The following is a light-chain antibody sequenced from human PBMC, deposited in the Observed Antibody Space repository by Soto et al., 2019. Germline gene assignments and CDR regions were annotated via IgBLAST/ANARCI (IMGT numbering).Light chain of an antibody. V-gene: IGLV7-46*01. CDR3: LLYYSGLRV. CDR2: DTS. CDR1: TGAVTSGHY. Sequence: QAVVTQEPSLTVSPGGTVTLTCDSSTGAVTSGHYPYWFQQKPGQAPRTLVYDTSKKHSWTPARFSGSLLGGKAALTLSGAQPEDEAEYYCLLYYSGLRVFGGGTKVTVL. J-gene: IGLJ3*02.